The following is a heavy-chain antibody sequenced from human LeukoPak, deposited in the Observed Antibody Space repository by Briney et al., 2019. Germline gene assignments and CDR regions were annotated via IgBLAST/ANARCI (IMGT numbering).Heavy chain of an antibody. J-gene: IGHJ4*02. CDR3: ASIIAAAGTYQTDY. V-gene: IGHV4-39*07. D-gene: IGHD6-13*01. Sequence: SETLSLTCTVSGGSISSSSYYWGWIRQPPGKGLEWIGSIYYSGSTYYNPSLKSRVTISVDTSKNQFSLKLSSVTAADTAVYYCASIIAAAGTYQTDYWGQGTLVTVSS. CDR1: GGSISSSSYY. CDR2: IYYSGST.